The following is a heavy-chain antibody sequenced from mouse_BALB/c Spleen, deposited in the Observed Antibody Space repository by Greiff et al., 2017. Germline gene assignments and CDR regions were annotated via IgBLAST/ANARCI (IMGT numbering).Heavy chain of an antibody. V-gene: IGHV1-31*01. D-gene: IGHD2-1*01. CDR1: GYSFTGYY. J-gene: IGHJ2*01. CDR2: INPYNGAT. CDR3: ARGGNSLYFVY. Sequence: DVQLQESGPELVKPGASVKISCKASGYSFTGYYMHWVKQSHVKSLEWIGRINPYNGATSYNQNFKDKASLTVDKSSSTAYMELHSLTSEDSAVYYCARGGNSLYFVYWGQGTTLTVSS.